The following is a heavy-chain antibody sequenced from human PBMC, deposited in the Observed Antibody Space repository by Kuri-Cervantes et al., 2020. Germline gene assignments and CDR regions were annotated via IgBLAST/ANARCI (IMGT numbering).Heavy chain of an antibody. CDR2: IYYSGST. V-gene: IGHV4-59*01. Sequence: SETLSLTCTVSGGSISSYYWSWIRQPPGKGLEWIRYIYYSGSTNYNPSLKSRVTISVDTSKNQFSLKMSSVTAADTAVYYCARGVTTGYSSSWYQANDYYDIDVWGKGTTVTVSS. CDR1: GGSISSYY. J-gene: IGHJ6*03. CDR3: ARGVTTGYSSSWYQANDYYDIDV. D-gene: IGHD6-13*01.